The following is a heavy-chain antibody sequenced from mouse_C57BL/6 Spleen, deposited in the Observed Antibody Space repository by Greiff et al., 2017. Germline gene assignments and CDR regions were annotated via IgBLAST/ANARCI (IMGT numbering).Heavy chain of an antibody. V-gene: IGHV3-6*01. Sequence: EVKLEESGPGLVKPSQSLSLTCSVTGYSITSGYYWNWIRQFPGNKLEWMGYISYDGSNNYNPSLKNRISITRDTSKNQFFLKLNSVTTEDTATYYCARDGWLLPNYYAMDYWGQGTSVTVSS. CDR3: ARDGWLLPNYYAMDY. CDR1: GYSITSGYY. J-gene: IGHJ4*01. CDR2: ISYDGSN. D-gene: IGHD2-3*01.